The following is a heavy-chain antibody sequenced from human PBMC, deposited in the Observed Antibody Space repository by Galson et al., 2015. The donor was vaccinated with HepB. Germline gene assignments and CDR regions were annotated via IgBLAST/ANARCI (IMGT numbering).Heavy chain of an antibody. Sequence: SLRLSCAASGFTFSSFLMHWVRQAPGKGLEWVAAIWYDGSYQFYADSVKGRFTISRDNSKNTLDLQLNNLRAEDTAVYYCTRQLLVGGGLDVWGQGTTVTVSS. D-gene: IGHD6-13*01. CDR3: TRQLLVGGGLDV. CDR2: IWYDGSYQ. CDR1: GFTFSSFL. V-gene: IGHV3-33*01. J-gene: IGHJ6*02.